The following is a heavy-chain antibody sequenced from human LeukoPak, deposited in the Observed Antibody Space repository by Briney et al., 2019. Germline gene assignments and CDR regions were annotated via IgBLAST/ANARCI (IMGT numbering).Heavy chain of an antibody. CDR2: IYYSGST. D-gene: IGHD3-22*01. J-gene: IGHJ1*01. CDR1: GGSISSSSYY. Sequence: SETLSLTCTVSGGSISSSSYYWGWIRQPPGKGLEWIGSIYYSGSTYYNPSLKSRVTISVDTSKNQFSLKLSSVTAADTAVYYCARASGYYDSSGYVSEYFQHWGQGTLVTVSS. V-gene: IGHV4-39*01. CDR3: ARASGYYDSSGYVSEYFQH.